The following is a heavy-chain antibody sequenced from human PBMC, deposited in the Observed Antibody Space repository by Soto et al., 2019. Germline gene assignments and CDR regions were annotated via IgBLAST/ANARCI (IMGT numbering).Heavy chain of an antibody. V-gene: IGHV1-18*01. CDR2: ISAYNGNT. D-gene: IGHD6-19*01. J-gene: IGHJ4*02. CDR1: GYTFTSYG. CDR3: ARDPRTAGYSSGWYYFDY. Sequence: QVQLVQSGAEVKKPGASVKVSCKASGYTFTSYGSSWVRQAPGQGLEWMGWISAYNGNTNYEQKLQGRVTMTTDTSTSTDYMELRSLRSDDTAVYYYARDPRTAGYSSGWYYFDYWGQGTLGTVSS.